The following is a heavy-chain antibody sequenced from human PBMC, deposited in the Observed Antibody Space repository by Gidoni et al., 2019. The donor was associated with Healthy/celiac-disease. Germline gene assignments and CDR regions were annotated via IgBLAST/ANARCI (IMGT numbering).Heavy chain of an antibody. CDR1: GYTFTSYG. V-gene: IGHV1-18*01. D-gene: IGHD6-13*01. J-gene: IGHJ4*02. CDR3: ARDFGAADAPLH. CDR2: ISAYNGNT. Sequence: YGKASGYTFTSYGISWVRQAPGQGLEWMGWISAYNGNTNYAQKLQGRVTMTTDTSTSTAYMELRSLRSDDTTVYYCARDFGAADAPLHWGQGTLVTVSS.